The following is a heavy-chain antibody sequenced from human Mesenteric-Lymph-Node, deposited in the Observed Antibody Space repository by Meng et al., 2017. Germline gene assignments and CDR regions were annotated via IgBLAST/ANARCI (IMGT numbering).Heavy chain of an antibody. CDR3: ARVRSYGDYVNYYYYYGMDV. V-gene: IGHV3-33*01. CDR1: GFTFSSYG. CDR2: IWYDGSNK. Sequence: GGSLRLSCAASGFTFSSYGMHWVRQAPGKGLEWVAVIWYDGSNKYYADSVKGRFTISRDNSKNTLYLQMNSLRAEDTAVYYCARVRSYGDYVNYYYYYGMDVWGQGTTVTVSS. D-gene: IGHD4-17*01. J-gene: IGHJ6*02.